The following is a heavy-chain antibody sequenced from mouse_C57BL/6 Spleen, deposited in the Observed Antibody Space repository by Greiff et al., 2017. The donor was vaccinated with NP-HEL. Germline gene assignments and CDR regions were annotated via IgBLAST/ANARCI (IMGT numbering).Heavy chain of an antibody. CDR1: GFSLTSYG. CDR3: ARNYYGSTSRYFDV. Sequence: VQVVESGPGLVQPSQSLSITCTVSGFSLTSYGVHWVRQSPGKGLEWLGVIWRGGGTDYNAAFISRLSISKDNSKSQVFFKMNILQADDTAIYYCARNYYGSTSRYFDVWGTGTTVTVSS. CDR2: IWRGGGT. J-gene: IGHJ1*03. V-gene: IGHV2-2*01. D-gene: IGHD1-1*01.